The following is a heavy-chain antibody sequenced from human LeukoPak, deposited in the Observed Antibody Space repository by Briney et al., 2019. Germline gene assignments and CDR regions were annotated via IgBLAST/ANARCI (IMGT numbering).Heavy chain of an antibody. CDR2: IETSGST. V-gene: IGHV4-4*07. Sequence: SETLSLTCSVSDDSITRHDWSWIRQPAGKGLEWIGRIETSGSTNYNPSLKSRVSMSIDTSKKQFSLKVTSVTAADTAVYFCVRGGDILTGYYNRHYHYYIDVWGKGTTVTVSS. CDR1: DDSITRHD. J-gene: IGHJ6*03. CDR3: VRGGDILTGYYNRHYHYYIDV. D-gene: IGHD3-9*01.